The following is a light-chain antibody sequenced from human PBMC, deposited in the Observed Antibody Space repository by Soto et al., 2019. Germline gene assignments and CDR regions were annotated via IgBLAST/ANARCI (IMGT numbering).Light chain of an antibody. CDR3: QHYGSPIT. CDR2: GAS. Sequence: EIVLTQSPGTLSLSPGARATLSCTASQSITSAYLAWYQQKPGQSPRLLIFGASTRATGIPDKFSGSGSGTDFTLTISRLSPEDFAVYYCQHYGSPITFGPGTKLEI. J-gene: IGKJ3*01. V-gene: IGKV3-20*01. CDR1: QSITSAY.